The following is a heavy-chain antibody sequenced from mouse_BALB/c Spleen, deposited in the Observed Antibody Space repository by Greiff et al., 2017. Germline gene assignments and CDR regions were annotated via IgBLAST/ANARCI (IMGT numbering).Heavy chain of an antibody. CDR1: GYSITSDYA. CDR3: AIYCNYYFAY. Sequence: EVKLMESGPGLVKPSQSLSLTCTVTGYSITSDYAWNWIRQFPGNKLEWMGYISYSGSTSYNPSLKSRISITRDTSKNQFFLQLNSVTTEDTATYYCAIYCNYYFAYWGQGTTLTVSA. D-gene: IGHD2-3*01. CDR2: ISYSGST. J-gene: IGHJ2*01. V-gene: IGHV3-2*02.